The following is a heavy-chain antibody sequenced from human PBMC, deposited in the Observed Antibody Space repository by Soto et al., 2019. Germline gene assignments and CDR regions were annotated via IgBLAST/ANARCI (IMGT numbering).Heavy chain of an antibody. CDR2: ISYDGSNK. D-gene: IGHD6-19*01. J-gene: IGHJ3*02. CDR3: AKDKSQWRAGAFDS. V-gene: IGHV3-30*18. Sequence: QVQLVESGGGVVQPGRSLRLSCAASGFTFSNYGMHWVRQAPGKGLEWVAVISYDGSNKYYADSVKGRFTISRDNSKNTLYLQMNSLRAEDTAVYYCAKDKSQWRAGAFDSWGQGTMVTVSS. CDR1: GFTFSNYG.